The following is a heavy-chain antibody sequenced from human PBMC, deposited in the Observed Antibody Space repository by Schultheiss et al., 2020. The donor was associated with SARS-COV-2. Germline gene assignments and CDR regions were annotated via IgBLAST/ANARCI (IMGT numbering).Heavy chain of an antibody. CDR2: IYTSGST. CDR1: GGSISSYY. D-gene: IGHD3-10*01. CDR3: ARPGGNYGSGSYYIDY. J-gene: IGHJ4*02. V-gene: IGHV4-4*07. Sequence: SQTLSLTCTVSGGSISSYYWSWIRQPAGKGLEWIGRIYTSGSTYYNPSLKSRVTISVDTSKNQFSLKLSSVTAADTAVYYCARPGGNYGSGSYYIDYWGQGTLVTVSS.